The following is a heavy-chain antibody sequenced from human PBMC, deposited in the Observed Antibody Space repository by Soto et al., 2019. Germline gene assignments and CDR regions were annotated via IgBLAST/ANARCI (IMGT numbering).Heavy chain of an antibody. CDR1: GGSFSGYY. D-gene: IGHD2-2*01. V-gene: IGHV4-34*01. CDR2: INHSGST. CDR3: ARPSYQLLNYMDV. Sequence: SETLSLTCAVYGGSFSGYYWSWIRQPPGKGLEWIGEINHSGSTNYNPSLKSRVTISVDTSKNQFSLKLSSVTAADTAVYYCARPSYQLLNYMDVWGKGTTVTVSS. J-gene: IGHJ6*03.